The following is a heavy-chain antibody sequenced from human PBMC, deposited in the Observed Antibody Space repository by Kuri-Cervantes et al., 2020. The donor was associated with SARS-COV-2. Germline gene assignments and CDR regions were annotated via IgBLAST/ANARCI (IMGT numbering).Heavy chain of an antibody. J-gene: IGHJ4*02. CDR1: GDSMNNGNW. CDR2: IYHNGNT. D-gene: IGHD5-24*01. V-gene: IGHV4-4*02. CDR3: ASLLLWQQFAH. Sequence: SETLSLTCDVSGDSMNNGNWWTGVRQTPGKGLEWIGEIYHNGNTNYNPSLKSRVTISVDESKNQFSLKLNSVTAADTAVYYCASLLLWQQFAHWGQGILVTVSS.